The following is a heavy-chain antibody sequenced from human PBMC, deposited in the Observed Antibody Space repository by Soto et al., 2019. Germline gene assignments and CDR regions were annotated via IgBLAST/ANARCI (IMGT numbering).Heavy chain of an antibody. Sequence: GGSLRLSCAASGFTFSDYYMSWIRQAPGKGLEWVSYISSSGSTIYYADSVKGRFTISRDNAKNSLYLQMNSLRAEDTAVYYCARAPVWMSDGSGKPYYYYMDVWGKGTTVTVSS. D-gene: IGHD3-10*01. V-gene: IGHV3-11*01. CDR1: GFTFSDYY. J-gene: IGHJ6*03. CDR2: ISSSGSTI. CDR3: ARAPVWMSDGSGKPYYYYMDV.